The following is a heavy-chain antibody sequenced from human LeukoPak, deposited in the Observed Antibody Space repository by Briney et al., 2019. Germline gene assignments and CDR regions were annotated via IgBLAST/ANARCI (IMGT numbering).Heavy chain of an antibody. Sequence: PSQTLSLTCAISGDSVSSNSAAWNWIRQSPSRGLEWLGRTYYRSKWYNDYAVSVKSRITINPDTSKNQFSLQLNSVTPEDTAVYYCARDREPDIVGAPWYYYYYMDVWGKGTTVTVSS. CDR2: TYYRSKWYN. J-gene: IGHJ6*03. D-gene: IGHD1-26*01. CDR3: ARDREPDIVGAPWYYYYYMDV. V-gene: IGHV6-1*01. CDR1: GDSVSSNSAA.